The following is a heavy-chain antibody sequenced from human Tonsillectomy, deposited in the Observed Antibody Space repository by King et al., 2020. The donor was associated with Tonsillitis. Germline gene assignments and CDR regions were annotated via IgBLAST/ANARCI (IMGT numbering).Heavy chain of an antibody. D-gene: IGHD3-22*01. CDR2: ISGSRSYI. J-gene: IGHJ4*02. CDR1: GFTFNNYN. CDR3: ARAHYYDSSAYYFFDY. Sequence: VQLVESGGGLVKPGGSLRRSCAASGFTFNNYNMNWVRQAPGKGLEWVSSISGSRSYIHYADSVKGRFTISRDNAKNSPYLQMKSLRAEDTPVYYCARAHYYDSSAYYFFDYWGQGTLVTVSS. V-gene: IGHV3-21*01.